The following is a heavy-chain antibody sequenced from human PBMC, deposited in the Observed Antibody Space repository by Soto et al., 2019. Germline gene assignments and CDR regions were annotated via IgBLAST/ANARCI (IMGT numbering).Heavy chain of an antibody. CDR2: IKQDGSEK. CDR1: GFTFSSYW. Sequence: PGGSLRRSCAASGFTFSSYWMSWVRQAPGKGLEWVANIKQDGSEKYYVDSVKGRFTISRDNAKNSLYLQMNSLRAEDTAVYYCARDQGNIVAMYYFDYWGQGTLVTVSS. D-gene: IGHD5-12*01. J-gene: IGHJ4*02. V-gene: IGHV3-7*01. CDR3: ARDQGNIVAMYYFDY.